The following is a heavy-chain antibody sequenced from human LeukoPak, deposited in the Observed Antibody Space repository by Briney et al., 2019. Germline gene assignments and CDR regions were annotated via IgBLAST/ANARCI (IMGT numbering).Heavy chain of an antibody. D-gene: IGHD1-26*01. Sequence: GGSLGLSCAASGFTFSNFAVTWVRQAPGKGLEWVSTISGSGDKTYYAGSVKGRFSISRDNSKNTLYLQMNSLRAEDTALYYCAKKVVVGATSPYSDFQDWGQGTLVTVSS. J-gene: IGHJ1*01. CDR1: GFTFSNFA. V-gene: IGHV3-23*01. CDR3: AKKVVVGATSPYSDFQD. CDR2: ISGSGDKT.